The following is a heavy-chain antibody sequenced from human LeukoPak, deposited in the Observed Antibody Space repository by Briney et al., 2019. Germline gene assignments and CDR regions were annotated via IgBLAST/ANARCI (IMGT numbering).Heavy chain of an antibody. CDR1: GVSISSSNW. CDR3: ARDHKEQWLLRVLWYYGMDV. V-gene: IGHV4-4*02. J-gene: IGHJ6*02. CDR2: IYHSGST. Sequence: SGTLSLTCAVSGVSISSSNWWSWVRQPPGKGLEWIGEIYHSGSTNFNPSLKSRVTISVDKSKNQFSLKLSSVTAADTAVYYCARDHKEQWLLRVLWYYGMDVWGQGTTVTVSS. D-gene: IGHD6-19*01.